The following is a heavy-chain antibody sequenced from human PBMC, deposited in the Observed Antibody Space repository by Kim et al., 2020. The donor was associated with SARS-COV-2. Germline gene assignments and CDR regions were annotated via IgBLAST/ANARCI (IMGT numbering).Heavy chain of an antibody. Sequence: GGSLRLSCEASGFSLSNYWMSRVRQAPGKGLEWVASLRYEGSAKFYADSVKGRFTISRDSAQNSLFLHMSSLGAEDSALYYCARSISDTGSPRIGIYF. CDR2: LRYEGSAK. V-gene: IGHV3-7*01. D-gene: IGHD5-18*01. CDR3: ARSISDTGSPRIGIYF. J-gene: IGHJ1*01. CDR1: GFSLSNYW.